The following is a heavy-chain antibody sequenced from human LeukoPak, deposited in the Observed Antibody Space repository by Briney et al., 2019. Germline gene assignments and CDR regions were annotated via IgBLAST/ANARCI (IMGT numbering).Heavy chain of an antibody. V-gene: IGHV3-53*01. CDR3: ARDLRHSTHDYYYGMDV. Sequence: LTLTCTFSGFSLSPSGMCVSWVRQAPGKGLEWVSVIYSGGSTYYADSVQGRFTISRDNSKNTLYLQMNSLRAEDTAIYYCARDLRHSTHDYYYGMDVWGQGTTVTVSS. CDR2: IYSGGST. J-gene: IGHJ6*02. D-gene: IGHD2-15*01. CDR1: GFSLSPSGMC.